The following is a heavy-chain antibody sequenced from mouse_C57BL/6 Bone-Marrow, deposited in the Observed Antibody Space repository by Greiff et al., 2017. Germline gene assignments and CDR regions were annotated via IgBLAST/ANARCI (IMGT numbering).Heavy chain of an antibody. Sequence: QVQLQQPGAELVKPGASVKMSCKASGYTFTSYWITWVKQRPGQGLEWIGDIYPGSGSTNYNEKFKSKATLTVDTSSSTAYMQLSSLTSEDSAVYYGARGRIYYYGSTLMDYWGQGTSVTVSS. J-gene: IGHJ4*01. V-gene: IGHV1-55*01. D-gene: IGHD1-1*01. CDR3: ARGRIYYYGSTLMDY. CDR2: IYPGSGST. CDR1: GYTFTSYW.